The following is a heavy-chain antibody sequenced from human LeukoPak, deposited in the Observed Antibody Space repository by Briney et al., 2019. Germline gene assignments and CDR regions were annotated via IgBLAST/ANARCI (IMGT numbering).Heavy chain of an antibody. CDR1: GYTFTGYY. Sequence: ASVKVSCKASGYTFTGYYTHWVRQAPGQGLEWMGWIDPNSGGTNYAQKFQGRVTMTRDTSISTAYMELSRLTSDDTAIYYCARGPLRDSSGQYVNHWGQGTLVTVSS. D-gene: IGHD3-22*01. J-gene: IGHJ5*02. CDR2: IDPNSGGT. V-gene: IGHV1-2*02. CDR3: ARGPLRDSSGQYVNH.